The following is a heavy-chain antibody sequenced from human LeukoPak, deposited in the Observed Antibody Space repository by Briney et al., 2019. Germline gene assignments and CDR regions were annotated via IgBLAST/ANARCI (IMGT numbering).Heavy chain of an antibody. V-gene: IGHV3-74*01. CDR1: GFTFGPYW. D-gene: IGHD3-16*01. J-gene: IGHJ3*02. CDR2: INNDGSDT. CDR3: ARGGGDHAFDI. Sequence: PGGCLRLSCVASGFTFGPYWMHWVRQVPGKGLVWVSRINNDGSDTIYADSVKGRFTVSRDNSKDTLFLQMNSLRAEDTAVYYCARGGGDHAFDIWGQGTMVTVSS.